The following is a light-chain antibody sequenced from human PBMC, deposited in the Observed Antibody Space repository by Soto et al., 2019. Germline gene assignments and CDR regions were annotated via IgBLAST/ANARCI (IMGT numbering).Light chain of an antibody. V-gene: IGKV3-20*01. CDR2: GAS. CDR3: QQYGSSPVT. CDR1: QSISSSS. J-gene: IGKJ2*01. Sequence: EIVLTQSPGTLSLSPGERATLSCRASQSISSSSLAWYQQKPGQAPRLLIYGASSRATGIPDRFSGSGSGTDFTLTISRLEPEDFAVYYCQQYGSSPVTFGQGTKLEIK.